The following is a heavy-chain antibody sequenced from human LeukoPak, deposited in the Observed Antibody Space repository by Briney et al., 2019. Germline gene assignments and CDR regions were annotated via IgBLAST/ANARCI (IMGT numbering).Heavy chain of an antibody. CDR2: MNPNSGNT. D-gene: IGHD1-7*01. CDR1: GYTFTSYD. CDR3: ARGRRNWNYVPDY. Sequence: GASVKVSCKASGYTFTSYDIKWVRQATGQGLEWMGWMNPNSGNTGYAQKFQGRVTMTRNTSISTAYMELSSLRSEDTAVYYCARGRRNWNYVPDYWGQGTLVTVSS. J-gene: IGHJ4*02. V-gene: IGHV1-8*01.